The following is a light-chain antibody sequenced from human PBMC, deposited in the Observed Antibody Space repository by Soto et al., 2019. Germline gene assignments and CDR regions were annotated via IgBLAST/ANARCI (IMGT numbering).Light chain of an antibody. CDR3: QQYNNRPPGVRT. Sequence: EIVMTQSPATLSVSPGERATLSCRASQSVSSNLAWYQQKPGQAPRLLIYGASTRATGIPARFSGSGSGTEFTLTISSLQSEDFAVYYCQQYNNRPPGVRTLGQGTKVDIK. CDR2: GAS. CDR1: QSVSSN. V-gene: IGKV3-15*01. J-gene: IGKJ1*01.